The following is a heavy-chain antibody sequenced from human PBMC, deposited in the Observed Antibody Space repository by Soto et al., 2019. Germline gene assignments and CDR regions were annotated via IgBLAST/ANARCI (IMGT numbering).Heavy chain of an antibody. J-gene: IGHJ4*02. CDR2: ISTDGTTT. D-gene: IGHD4-4*01. V-gene: IGHV3-74*01. CDR3: IRGRTTITLYDY. CDR1: GFTFNMYW. Sequence: GGSLGLSCAASGFTFNMYWMHWVRQAPGKGLEWISRISTDGTTTGYADSVRGRLTVSRDNAKNTPYLQMNSLRVEDTSVYYCIRGRTTITLYDYWGQGALVTVSS.